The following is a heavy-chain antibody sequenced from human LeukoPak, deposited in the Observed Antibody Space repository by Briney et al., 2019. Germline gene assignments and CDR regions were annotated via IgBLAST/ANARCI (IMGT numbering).Heavy chain of an antibody. Sequence: GGSLRLSCAASGFTFSSYAMSWVRQAPGKGLEWVSAISGSGGSTYYADSVKGRFTISRDNAKNSLYLQMNSLRAEDTAVYYCAILIAAAGPHPIDYWGQGTLVTVSS. J-gene: IGHJ4*02. CDR2: ISGSGGST. CDR3: AILIAAAGPHPIDY. CDR1: GFTFSSYA. V-gene: IGHV3-23*01. D-gene: IGHD6-13*01.